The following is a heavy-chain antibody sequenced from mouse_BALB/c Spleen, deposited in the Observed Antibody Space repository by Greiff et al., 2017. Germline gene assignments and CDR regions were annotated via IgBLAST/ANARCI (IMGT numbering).Heavy chain of an antibody. D-gene: IGHD1-1*01. V-gene: IGHV14-3*02. CDR1: GFNIKDTY. CDR2: IDPANGNT. CDR3: ARVYYYGPYDYAMDY. Sequence: EVQLQESGAELVKPGASVKLSCTASGFNIKDTYMHWVKQRPEQGLEWIGRIDPANGNTKYDPKFQGKATITADTSSNTAYLQLSSLTSEDTAVYYCARVYYYGPYDYAMDYWGQGTSVTVSS. J-gene: IGHJ4*01.